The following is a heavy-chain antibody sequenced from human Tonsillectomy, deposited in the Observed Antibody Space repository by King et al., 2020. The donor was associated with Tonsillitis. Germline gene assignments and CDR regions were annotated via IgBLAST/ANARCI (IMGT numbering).Heavy chain of an antibody. Sequence: VQLVEFGGGLVQPGGSLRLSCAASGFTFSSYDMHWVRQATGKGLEWVSAIGTAGDTYYPGSEKGRFTISRENAKNSLYLQMNSLRAGDTAVYYCARQYSSGWNDAFDIWGQGTMVTVSS. CDR1: GFTFSSYD. D-gene: IGHD6-19*01. J-gene: IGHJ3*02. V-gene: IGHV3-13*01. CDR3: ARQYSSGWNDAFDI. CDR2: IGTAGDT.